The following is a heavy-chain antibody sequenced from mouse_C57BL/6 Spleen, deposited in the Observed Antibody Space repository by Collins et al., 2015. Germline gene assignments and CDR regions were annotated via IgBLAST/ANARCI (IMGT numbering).Heavy chain of an antibody. CDR3: ARGLTGTYWYFDV. CDR2: IWSGGST. V-gene: IGHV2-2*01. CDR1: GFSLTSYG. D-gene: IGHD4-1*01. J-gene: IGHJ1*03. Sequence: QVQLKQSGPGLVQPSQSLSITCTVSGFSLTSYGVHWVRQSPGKGPEWLGVIWSGGSTDYNAAFISRLSISKDNSKSQVFFKMNSLQADDTAIYYCARGLTGTYWYFDVWGTGTTVTVSS.